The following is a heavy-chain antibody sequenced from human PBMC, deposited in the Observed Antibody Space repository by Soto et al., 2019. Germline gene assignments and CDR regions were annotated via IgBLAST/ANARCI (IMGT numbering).Heavy chain of an antibody. D-gene: IGHD2-15*01. J-gene: IGHJ5*02. V-gene: IGHV3-23*01. CDR2: ISGSGDST. CDR3: AKEGLVAATLNWFDP. CDR1: GFTFTSYA. Sequence: EVRLLESGGGLVQPGGSLRLSSAASGFTFTSYAMTWVRQAPGKGLKWVSAISGSGDSTYYADSVKGRFTVSRDNSKNLLYLQMNSLRAEDTAVYYCAKEGLVAATLNWFDPWGQGTLVIVSS.